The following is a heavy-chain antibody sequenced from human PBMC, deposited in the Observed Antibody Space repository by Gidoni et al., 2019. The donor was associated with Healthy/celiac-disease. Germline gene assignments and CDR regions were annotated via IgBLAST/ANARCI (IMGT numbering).Heavy chain of an antibody. CDR3: ARDQGVADSFDY. J-gene: IGHJ4*02. Sequence: QVQLVESGGGVVQPGRSLRLSCAASGFPFSSYAIHWVRQAPGKGLEWVAVISYDGSNKYYADSVKGRLTISRDNSKNTLYLQMNSLRAEDTAVYYCARDQGVADSFDYWGQGTLVTVSS. V-gene: IGHV3-30-3*01. D-gene: IGHD6-19*01. CDR1: GFPFSSYA. CDR2: ISYDGSNK.